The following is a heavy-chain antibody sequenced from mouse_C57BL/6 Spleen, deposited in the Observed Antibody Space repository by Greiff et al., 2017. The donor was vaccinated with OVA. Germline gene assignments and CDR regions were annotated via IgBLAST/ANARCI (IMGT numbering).Heavy chain of an antibody. J-gene: IGHJ3*01. Sequence: QVQLQQSGAELVRPGTSVKVSCKASGYAFTNYLIEWVKQRPGQGLEWIGVINPGSGGTNYNEKFKGKATLTADKSSGTAYMQLSSLTSEDSAVYFCARVGDGNPAWFAYWGQGTLVTVSA. CDR1: GYAFTNYL. CDR3: ARVGDGNPAWFAY. D-gene: IGHD2-1*01. V-gene: IGHV1-54*01. CDR2: INPGSGGT.